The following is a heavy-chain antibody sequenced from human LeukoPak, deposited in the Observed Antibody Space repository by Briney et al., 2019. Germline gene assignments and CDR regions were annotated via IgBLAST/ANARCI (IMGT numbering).Heavy chain of an antibody. CDR3: ARAEVLRFLEWSSYFQH. V-gene: IGHV3-30*04. CDR2: ISYDGSNK. CDR1: GFTFSSYA. D-gene: IGHD3-3*01. J-gene: IGHJ1*01. Sequence: GGSLRLSCAASGFTFSSYAMHWVRQAPGKGLEWVAVISYDGSNKYYADSVKGRFTISRDNSKNTLYLQMNSLRAEDTAVYYCARAEVLRFLEWSSYFQHWGQGTLVTVSS.